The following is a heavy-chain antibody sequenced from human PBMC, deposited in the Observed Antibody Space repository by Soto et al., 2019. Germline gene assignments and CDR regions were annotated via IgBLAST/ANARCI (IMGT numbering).Heavy chain of an antibody. V-gene: IGHV4-59*01. CDR3: ARTYDYKTYGMDV. Sequence: PSETLSLTCTVSGGSISRYYWSWIRQPPGKGLEWIGYIYYSGSTNYNPSLKSRVTISVDTSKNQFSLKLSSVTAADTAVYYCARTYDYKTYGMDVWGQGTTVTVSS. J-gene: IGHJ6*02. D-gene: IGHD5-12*01. CDR1: GGSISRYY. CDR2: IYYSGST.